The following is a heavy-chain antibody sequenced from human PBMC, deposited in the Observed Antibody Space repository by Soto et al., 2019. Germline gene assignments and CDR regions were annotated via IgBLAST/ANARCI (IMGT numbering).Heavy chain of an antibody. V-gene: IGHV3-30-3*01. J-gene: IGHJ3*02. CDR1: GFTFSSYA. CDR2: ISYDGSNK. Sequence: QVQLVESGGGVVQPGRSLRLSCAASGFTFSSYAMHWVRQAPGKGLEWVAVISYDGSNKYYADSVKGRFTISRDNSKNTLYLQMNSLRAEDTAVYYCARGGWGIAVAGRSEDAFDIWGQGTMVTVSS. CDR3: ARGGWGIAVAGRSEDAFDI. D-gene: IGHD6-19*01.